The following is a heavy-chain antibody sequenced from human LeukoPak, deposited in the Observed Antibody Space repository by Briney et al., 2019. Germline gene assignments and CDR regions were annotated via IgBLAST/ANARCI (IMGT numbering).Heavy chain of an antibody. J-gene: IGHJ4*02. CDR2: ISFDGNTK. V-gene: IGHV3-30*03. CDR1: GFSFRNYG. CDR3: ARERYYDSSGYAY. D-gene: IGHD3-22*01. Sequence: GKSLCLSCAASGFSFRNYGMHWVSQAPGKGLEWVAIISFDGNTKDYADSVKGRFTISRDNSKDTLYLQMDSLRVEDTAVYYCARERYYDSSGYAYWGLGPLVTVSS.